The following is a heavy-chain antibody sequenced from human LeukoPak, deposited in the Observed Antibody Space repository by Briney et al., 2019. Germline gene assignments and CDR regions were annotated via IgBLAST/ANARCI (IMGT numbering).Heavy chain of an antibody. CDR2: ISNSGGRT. J-gene: IGHJ4*02. V-gene: IGHV3-23*01. CDR1: GLTFSNYA. CDR3: AKRMGYDFGHFDY. Sequence: PGGSLRLSCAASGLTFSNYAVGWVRQAPGRGLEWVSAISNSGGRTYYADSVKGRFTISRDNSKNTLYLQMNSLRDDDAGVYYCAKRMGYDFGHFDYWGQRALVTVSS. D-gene: IGHD2/OR15-2a*01.